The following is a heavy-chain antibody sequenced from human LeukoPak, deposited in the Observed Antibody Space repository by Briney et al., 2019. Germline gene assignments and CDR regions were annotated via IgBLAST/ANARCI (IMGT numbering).Heavy chain of an antibody. Sequence: GGSLRLSCAASGFTFSTYDVNWVRQAPGKGLEWVSYISSSGSTIFYADSVKGRFTISRDNAKNSLYLQMNSLRAEDTAVYYCARDQYGSGDGYYMDVWGKGTTVTMSS. CDR1: GFTFSTYD. D-gene: IGHD3-10*01. J-gene: IGHJ6*03. CDR3: ARDQYGSGDGYYMDV. V-gene: IGHV3-48*03. CDR2: ISSSGSTI.